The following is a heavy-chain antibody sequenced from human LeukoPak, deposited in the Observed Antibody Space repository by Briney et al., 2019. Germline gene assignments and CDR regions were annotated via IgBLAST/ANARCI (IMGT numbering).Heavy chain of an antibody. CDR1: GGSFSGYY. CDR3: ARGSSAGDSSYYLDV. J-gene: IGHJ6*03. D-gene: IGHD6-13*01. CDR2: INHSGST. V-gene: IGHV4-34*01. Sequence: PSETLSLTCAVYGGSFSGYYWSWIRQPPGKGLEWIGEINHSGSTNYNPSHKSRVTISVDTSKNQFSLKLSSVTAADTAVYYCARGSSAGDSSYYLDVWGKGTTVTVSS.